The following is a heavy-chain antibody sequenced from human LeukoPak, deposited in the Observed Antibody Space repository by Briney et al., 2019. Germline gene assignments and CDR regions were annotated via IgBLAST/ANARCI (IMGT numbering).Heavy chain of an antibody. D-gene: IGHD2-15*01. CDR1: GGSFSGYY. CDR3: ARRRDIVVVVAATPLVDNWFDP. CDR2: INHSGST. Sequence: PSETLSLTCAVYGGSFSGYYWSWIRQPPGKGLEWIGEINHSGSTNYNPSLESRVTISVDTSKNQFSLKLSSVTAADTAVYYCARRRDIVVVVAATPLVDNWFDPWGQGTLVTVSS. V-gene: IGHV4-34*01. J-gene: IGHJ5*02.